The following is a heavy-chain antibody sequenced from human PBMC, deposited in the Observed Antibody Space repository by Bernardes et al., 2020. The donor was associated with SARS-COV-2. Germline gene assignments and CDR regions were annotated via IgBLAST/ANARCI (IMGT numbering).Heavy chain of an antibody. V-gene: IGHV4-59*01. Sequence: ETLSLTFSVSGDFIGSYYWNWIRQSPGKGLEWIGYIYYSGNADYNPSLKSRVTISIDRSKKQFSLKLSSVTAADTAIYYCARGDHGNYYRPVDYWGQGTLVTVSS. CDR2: IYYSGNA. J-gene: IGHJ4*02. D-gene: IGHD1-26*01. CDR3: ARGDHGNYYRPVDY. CDR1: GDFIGSYY.